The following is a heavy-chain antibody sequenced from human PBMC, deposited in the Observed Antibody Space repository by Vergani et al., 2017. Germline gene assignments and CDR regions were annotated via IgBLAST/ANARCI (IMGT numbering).Heavy chain of an antibody. V-gene: IGHV1-69*02. J-gene: IGHJ5*02. CDR1: GGTFSSYT. D-gene: IGHD2-15*01. Sequence: QAQLVQSGAEVKKPGSSVKVSCKASGGTFSSYTISWVRQAPGQGLEWMGRIIPILGIANYAQKFQGRVTITADKSTSTAYMELSSLRSEDTAVYYCARVPEVAAIGWFDPWGQGTLVTVSS. CDR3: ARVPEVAAIGWFDP. CDR2: IIPILGIA.